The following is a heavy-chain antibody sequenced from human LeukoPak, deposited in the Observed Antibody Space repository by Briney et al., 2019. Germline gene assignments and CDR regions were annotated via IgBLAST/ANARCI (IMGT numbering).Heavy chain of an antibody. Sequence: PSETLSLTCTVSGGSISSGDYYWSWIRQPPGKGLEWIGYIYYSGSTYYNPSLKSRVTISVDTSKNQFFLKLSSVTAADTAVYYCAREDGAAHATWDYWGQGTLATVSS. CDR3: AREDGAAHATWDY. D-gene: IGHD4-17*01. CDR1: GGSISSGDYY. CDR2: IYYSGST. V-gene: IGHV4-30-4*01. J-gene: IGHJ4*02.